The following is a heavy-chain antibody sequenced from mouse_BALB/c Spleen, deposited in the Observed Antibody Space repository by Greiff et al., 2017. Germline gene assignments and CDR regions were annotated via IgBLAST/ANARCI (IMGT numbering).Heavy chain of an antibody. CDR3: ARPGSSYSWYFDV. D-gene: IGHD1-1*01. Sequence: QVQLQQSGAELVRPGSSVKISCKASGYAFSSYWMNWVKQRPGQGLEWIGQIYPGDGDTNYNGKFKGKATLTADKSSSTAYMQLSSLTSEDSAVYFCARPGSSYSWYFDVWGAGTTVTVSS. CDR2: IYPGDGDT. CDR1: GYAFSSYW. J-gene: IGHJ1*01. V-gene: IGHV1-80*01.